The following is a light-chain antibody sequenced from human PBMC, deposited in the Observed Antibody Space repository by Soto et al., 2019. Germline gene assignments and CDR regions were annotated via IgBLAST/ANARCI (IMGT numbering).Light chain of an antibody. Sequence: DIQMTQFPPTLSASVGDRVTITCRASQDIDVSLAWFQQRPGEAPKLLIFAASGLESGVPSTFSGSGSGTEFTLTISSVQPEDFATYFCQHYETFSWTFGQGTKVDIK. CDR1: QDIDVS. V-gene: IGKV1-5*01. CDR3: QHYETFSWT. CDR2: AAS. J-gene: IGKJ1*01.